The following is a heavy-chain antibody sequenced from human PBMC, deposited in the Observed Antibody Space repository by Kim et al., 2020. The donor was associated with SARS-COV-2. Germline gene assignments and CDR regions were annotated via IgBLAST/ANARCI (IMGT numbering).Heavy chain of an antibody. D-gene: IGHD6-19*01. CDR1: GFTFSNYA. CDR3: AQHAVPVGRRGCFGSLFDH. CDR2: ISVST. Sequence: GGSLSLSCAASGFTFSNYAMSWVRQAPGKGLQWVAIISVSTYYADSVKGWFTISRDNSKNTMYLQIISLTAQDTDVYHFAQHAVPVGRRGCFGSLFDHWG. J-gene: IGHJ4*01. V-gene: IGHV3-23*01.